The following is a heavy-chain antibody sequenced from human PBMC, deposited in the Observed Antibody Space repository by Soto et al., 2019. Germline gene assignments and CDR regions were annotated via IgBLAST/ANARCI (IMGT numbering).Heavy chain of an antibody. Sequence: GGSLRLSCAASGFTFSSYGMHWVRQAPGKGLEWVAVISYDGSNKYYADSVKGRFTISRDNSKNTLYLQMNSLRAEDTAVYYCAKARGDTMVRGVGDWGQGTLVTVSS. CDR1: GFTFSSYG. D-gene: IGHD3-10*01. CDR3: AKARGDTMVRGVGD. V-gene: IGHV3-30*18. CDR2: ISYDGSNK. J-gene: IGHJ4*02.